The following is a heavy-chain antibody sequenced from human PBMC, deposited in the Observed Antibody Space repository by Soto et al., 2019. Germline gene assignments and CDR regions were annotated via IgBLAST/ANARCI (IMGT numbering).Heavy chain of an antibody. Sequence: GGSLRLSCTASGFTFSDSYMDWVRQAPGKGLDWVGRVRNKANSYTTEYAASVKGRFTVSRDDSKNSLYLQMNSLKTEDTAVYYCVKGHLALDNWGPG. CDR2: VRNKANSYTT. V-gene: IGHV3-72*01. J-gene: IGHJ4*02. CDR3: VKGHLALDN. CDR1: GFTFSDSY.